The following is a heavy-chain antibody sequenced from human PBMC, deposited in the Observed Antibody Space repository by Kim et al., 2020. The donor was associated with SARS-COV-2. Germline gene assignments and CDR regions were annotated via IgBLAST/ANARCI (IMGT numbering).Heavy chain of an antibody. CDR3: ARDLFDYGGNSDLGY. Sequence: DSVKGRFTISRDNSKNTLYLQMNSLRAEDTAVYYCARDLFDYGGNSDLGYWGQGTLATVSS. V-gene: IGHV3-66*01. J-gene: IGHJ4*02. D-gene: IGHD4-17*01.